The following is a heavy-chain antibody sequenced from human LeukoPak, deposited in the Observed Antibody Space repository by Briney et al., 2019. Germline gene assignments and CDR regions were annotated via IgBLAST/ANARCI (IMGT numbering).Heavy chain of an antibody. CDR3: ARNQRSSSSPFDY. CDR1: GFTFSIYG. V-gene: IGHV3-21*01. J-gene: IGHJ4*02. D-gene: IGHD6-6*01. Sequence: GGSLRLSCAASGFTFSIYGMNWVRQAPGKGLEWVSSISSSSSYIYYADSLKGRFTVSRDNAKNSLFLQMHSLRAEDTAVYYCARNQRSSSSPFDYWGQGTLVTVSS. CDR2: ISSSSSYI.